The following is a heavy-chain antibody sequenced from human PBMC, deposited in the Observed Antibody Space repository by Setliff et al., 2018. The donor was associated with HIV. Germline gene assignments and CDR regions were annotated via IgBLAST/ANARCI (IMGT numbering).Heavy chain of an antibody. Sequence: SVKVSCKASGGSFYTYAFTWVRQAPGQGLGWVGGIVPVFRTANYAQKLQGRVTITADESTSTSYMELNSLTSDDTAVYYCARGPKKGVDILPPDSWGQGTLVTVSS. V-gene: IGHV1-69*13. J-gene: IGHJ5*02. D-gene: IGHD3-3*01. CDR1: GGSFYTYA. CDR2: IVPVFRTA. CDR3: ARGPKKGVDILPPDS.